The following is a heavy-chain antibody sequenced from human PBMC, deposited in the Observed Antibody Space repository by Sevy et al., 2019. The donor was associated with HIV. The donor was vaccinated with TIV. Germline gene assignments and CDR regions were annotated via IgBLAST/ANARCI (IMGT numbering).Heavy chain of an antibody. D-gene: IGHD3-16*01. CDR1: GFTFRNYT. CDR2: ITSDSTYV. V-gene: IGHV3-21*01. J-gene: IGHJ6*02. CDR3: ARDAGGGAPYYYYYGMDV. Sequence: GGSLRLSCAASGFTFRNYTMNWVRQAPGKGLQWVSSITSDSTYVFYADSLRGRFTISRDNAKNSLYLQMNSLRAEDTALYYCARDAGGGAPYYYYYGMDVWGQGTTVTVSS.